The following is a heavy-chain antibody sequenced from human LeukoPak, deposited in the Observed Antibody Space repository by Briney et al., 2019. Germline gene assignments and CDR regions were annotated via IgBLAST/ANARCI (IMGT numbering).Heavy chain of an antibody. CDR1: GFTFSSYG. CDR2: IRYDGGNK. CDR3: ARLEPAASEY. V-gene: IGHV3-30*02. D-gene: IGHD2-2*01. J-gene: IGHJ4*02. Sequence: GGSLRLSCAASGFTFSSYGMHWVRQAPGKGLEWVAFIRYDGGNKYYADSVKGRFTISRDNSKNTLYLQMNSLRAEDTAVYYCARLEPAASEYWGQGTLVTVSS.